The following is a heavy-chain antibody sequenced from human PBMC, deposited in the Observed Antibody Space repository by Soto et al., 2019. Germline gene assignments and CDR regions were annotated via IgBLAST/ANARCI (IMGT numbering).Heavy chain of an antibody. D-gene: IGHD3-10*01. Sequence: PSETLSLTCTVYGGSISSYYWSWIPQPAGKGLEWIGRIYTSGSTNYNPSLKSRVTMSVDTSKNQFSLKLSSVTAADTAVYYCARGRLWFLNWFDPWGQGTLVTVSS. CDR3: ARGRLWFLNWFDP. CDR1: GGSISSYY. CDR2: IYTSGST. V-gene: IGHV4-4*07. J-gene: IGHJ5*02.